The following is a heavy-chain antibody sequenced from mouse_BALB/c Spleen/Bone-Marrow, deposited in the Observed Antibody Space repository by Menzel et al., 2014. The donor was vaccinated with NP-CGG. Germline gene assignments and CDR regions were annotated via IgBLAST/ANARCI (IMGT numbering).Heavy chain of an antibody. V-gene: IGHV5-9-3*01. D-gene: IGHD1-2*01. CDR3: ARRGEKSLLRPRYFDV. CDR2: ISSGGTYT. Sequence: EVHLVESGGGLVKPGGSLELSCAASGFTFSSYVMSWVRQTPEKRLEWVATISSGGTYTYYPDSVKGRFTISRDNAKNTLYLQMSSLRSEDTAMYYCARRGEKSLLRPRYFDVWGAGTTVTVSS. CDR1: GFTFSSYV. J-gene: IGHJ1*01.